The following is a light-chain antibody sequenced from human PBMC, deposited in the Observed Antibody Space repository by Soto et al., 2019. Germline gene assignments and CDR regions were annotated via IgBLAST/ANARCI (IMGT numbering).Light chain of an antibody. CDR2: DAS. V-gene: IGKV3D-20*01. Sequence: EVVLTQSPATLSLSPGERATLSCGASQRISSSYLAWYQQKPGLAPRLLIYDASTRATGIPDRFSGSVSGTAFTLTISRLEPEDFVVYYCQQYGSSPITFGQGTRLE. CDR1: QRISSSY. J-gene: IGKJ5*01. CDR3: QQYGSSPIT.